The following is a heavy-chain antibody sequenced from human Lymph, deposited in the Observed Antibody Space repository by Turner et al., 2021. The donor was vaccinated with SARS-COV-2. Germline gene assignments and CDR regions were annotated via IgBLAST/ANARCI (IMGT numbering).Heavy chain of an antibody. V-gene: IGHV3-33*01. D-gene: IGHD2-8*01. J-gene: IGHJ1*01. CDR2: IWYDGSNK. Sequence: QVQLVESGGGVVQPGRSLRLSCAASGFTFSNYGMHWVRQAPGKGLEWVAVIWYDGSNKYYADSVKGRFTISRDNSKNTLYLQMNSLRAEDTAVYYCARDLPLYGTNSDEYFQHWGQGTLVTVS. CDR3: ARDLPLYGTNSDEYFQH. CDR1: GFTFSNYG.